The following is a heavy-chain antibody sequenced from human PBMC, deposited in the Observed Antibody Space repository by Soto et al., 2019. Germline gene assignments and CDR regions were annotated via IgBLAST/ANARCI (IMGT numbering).Heavy chain of an antibody. Sequence: PGESLKISCKGSGYSFTSYWISWVRQMPGKGLEWMGRIDPSDSYTNYSPSFQGHVTISADKSISTAYLQWSSLKASDTAMYYCARSDKGDSSGYYYDPTLLNHDAFDIWGQGTMVTVSS. D-gene: IGHD3-22*01. CDR2: IDPSDSYT. J-gene: IGHJ3*02. CDR1: GYSFTSYW. V-gene: IGHV5-10-1*01. CDR3: ARSDKGDSSGYYYDPTLLNHDAFDI.